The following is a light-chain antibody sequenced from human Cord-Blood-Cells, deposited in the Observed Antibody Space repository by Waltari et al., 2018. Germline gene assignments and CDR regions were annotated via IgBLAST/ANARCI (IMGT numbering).Light chain of an antibody. CDR2: EGS. CDR1: SSDAGSYNL. CDR3: CSYAGSSTWV. Sequence: QSALTQPASVSGSPGQTITLSCTGTSSDAGSYNLVSWYQQHPGKAPKLMIYEGSKRPSGVSTRFSGSKSGNTASLTISGLQAEDEADYYCCSYAGSSTWVLGGGTKLTVL. J-gene: IGLJ3*02. V-gene: IGLV2-23*01.